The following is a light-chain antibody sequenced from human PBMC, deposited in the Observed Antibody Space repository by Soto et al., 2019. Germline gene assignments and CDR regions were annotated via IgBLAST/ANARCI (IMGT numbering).Light chain of an antibody. CDR2: DVS. CDR1: SSDVGDYNY. CDR3: RSYTSSSTVV. Sequence: QSALTQPASVSGSPGQSITISCTGTSSDVGDYNYVSWYQQHPGKAPKLMIYDVSYRPSGVSNRFSGSKSGNTASLTISGLQAEDEADYYCRSYTSSSTVVFGGGTKLTVL. V-gene: IGLV2-14*01. J-gene: IGLJ2*01.